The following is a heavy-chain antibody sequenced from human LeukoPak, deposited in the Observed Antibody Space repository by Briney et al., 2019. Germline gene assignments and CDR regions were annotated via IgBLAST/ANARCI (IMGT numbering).Heavy chain of an antibody. V-gene: IGHV3-15*01. J-gene: IGHJ4*02. CDR3: TTEPTVDYLHC. D-gene: IGHD1-26*01. CDR2: IKSKTDGGTT. Sequence: PGGCLRLSCAASGFTFSNAWMSWVRQAAGKGLEWVGRIKSKTDGGTTDYAAPVKGRFTISRDDSKNTLYLQMNSLKTEDTAVYYWTTEPTVDYLHCRGEGTLDTVSS. CDR1: GFTFSNAW.